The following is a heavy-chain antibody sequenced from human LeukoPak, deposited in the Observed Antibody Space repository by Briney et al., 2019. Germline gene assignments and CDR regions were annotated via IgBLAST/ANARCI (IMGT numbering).Heavy chain of an antibody. CDR3: ARDVASMVSYYYYGMDV. V-gene: IGHV1-69*13. Sequence: ASVKFSCKASGGTFSSYAISWMRQTPGQGLEWMGGIIPIFGTANYAQKFQGRVTITADESTSTAYMELSSLRSEDTAVYYCARDVASMVSYYYYGMDVWGQGTTVTVSS. J-gene: IGHJ6*02. CDR1: GGTFSSYA. D-gene: IGHD3-10*01. CDR2: IIPIFGTA.